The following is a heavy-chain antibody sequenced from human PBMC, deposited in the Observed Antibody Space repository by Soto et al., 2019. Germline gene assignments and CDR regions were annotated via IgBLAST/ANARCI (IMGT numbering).Heavy chain of an antibody. J-gene: IGHJ5*02. CDR2: IYYSGST. D-gene: IGHD2-21*02. Sequence: SETLSLTCTVSGGSISSYYWSWIRQPPGKGLEWIGYIYYSGSTNYNPSLKSRVTISVDTSKNQFSLKLSSVTAADTAVYYCAKFYGGNSAHTYTIDPWGQGTLVTVSS. CDR3: AKFYGGNSAHTYTIDP. V-gene: IGHV4-59*01. CDR1: GGSISSYY.